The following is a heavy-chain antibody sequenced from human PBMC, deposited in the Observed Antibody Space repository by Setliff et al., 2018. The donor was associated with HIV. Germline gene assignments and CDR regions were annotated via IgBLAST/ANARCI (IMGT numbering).Heavy chain of an antibody. Sequence: PSQTLTLTCAISGDSVSSNNAGWNWIRQSPLRGLEWLGRTYYRSKWYFDYAVSVKSRIIINPDTSKNQFSLHLNSVNPEDTAVYYCARGSYGSVLWWGQGTLVTVSS. CDR2: TYYRSKWYF. D-gene: IGHD6-19*01. V-gene: IGHV6-1*01. CDR1: GDSVSSNNAG. J-gene: IGHJ4*02. CDR3: ARGSYGSVLW.